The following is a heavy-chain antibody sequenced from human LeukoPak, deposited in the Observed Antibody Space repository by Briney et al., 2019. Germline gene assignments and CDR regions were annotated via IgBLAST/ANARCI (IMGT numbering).Heavy chain of an antibody. CDR2: ISGSGGST. D-gene: IGHD3-3*01. CDR1: GFTFSSYA. J-gene: IGHJ4*02. V-gene: IGHV3-23*01. CDR3: AKTLGYYDFWSGSLGALDY. Sequence: GGSLRLSCAASGFTFSSYAMSWVRQAPGKGLEWVSAISGSGGSTYYADSVKGRFTISRDNSKNQLYLHMTSLRAEDTAVYYCAKTLGYYDFWSGSLGALDYWGQGTLVTVSS.